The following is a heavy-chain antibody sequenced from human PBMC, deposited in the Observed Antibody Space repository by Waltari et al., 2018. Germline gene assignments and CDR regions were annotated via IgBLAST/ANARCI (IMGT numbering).Heavy chain of an antibody. CDR1: GFTFSSYA. V-gene: IGHV3-23*01. Sequence: EVQLLESGGGLVQPGGSLRLSCAASGFTFSSYAMSWVRQAPGKGLEWVSAISGSCGSTYYADSVKGRFTISRDNSKNTLYLQMNSLRAEYTAVYYCAKVMEQWLYAFDIWGQGTMVTVSS. J-gene: IGHJ3*02. CDR2: ISGSCGST. CDR3: AKVMEQWLYAFDI. D-gene: IGHD6-19*01.